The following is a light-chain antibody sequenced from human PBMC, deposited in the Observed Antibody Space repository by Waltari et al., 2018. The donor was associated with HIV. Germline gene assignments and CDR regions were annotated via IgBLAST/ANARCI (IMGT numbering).Light chain of an antibody. V-gene: IGLV1-47*01. CDR2: RNE. CDR1: NSHIGSTY. J-gene: IGLJ2*01. CDR3: VTWDDSLRGVV. Sequence: SVVTQPPSASGTPGQRVTISCSGNNSHIGSTYVFWYQPLPGTAPKLLIHRNEQRPSGVPDRFSGSTSGTSASLAISGLRSEDEADYYCVTWDDSLRGVVFGGGTKVAVL.